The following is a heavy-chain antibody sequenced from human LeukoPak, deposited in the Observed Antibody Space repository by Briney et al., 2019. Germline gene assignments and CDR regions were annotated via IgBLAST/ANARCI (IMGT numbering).Heavy chain of an antibody. J-gene: IGHJ4*02. V-gene: IGHV4-34*01. CDR2: IDHSGGT. Sequence: KASETLSLICAVYGGSFSSYYWSWLRQPPGKGLEWIGEIDHSGGTTYNPSLKSRVTMSIDTSKNQFFLKLSSVTAADTAVYYCARGFSHWGQGTLVTVSS. CDR3: ARGFSH. CDR1: GGSFSSYY.